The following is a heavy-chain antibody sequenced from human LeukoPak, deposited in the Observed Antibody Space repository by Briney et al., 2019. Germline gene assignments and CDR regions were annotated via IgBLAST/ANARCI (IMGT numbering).Heavy chain of an antibody. CDR1: GFTFSSYW. CDR3: ERDITSGYCSGGSCYSPLDYYYYGMDV. V-gene: IGHV3-7*01. J-gene: IGHJ6*02. Sequence: PGGSLGLSCAASGFTFSSYWMSWVRQAPGKVLEWVANIKQDGSEKYYVDSVKGRFTISRDNAKNSLYLQMNSLRAEDTAVYYCERDITSGYCSGGSCYSPLDYYYYGMDVWGQGTTVTVSS. CDR2: IKQDGSEK. D-gene: IGHD2-15*01.